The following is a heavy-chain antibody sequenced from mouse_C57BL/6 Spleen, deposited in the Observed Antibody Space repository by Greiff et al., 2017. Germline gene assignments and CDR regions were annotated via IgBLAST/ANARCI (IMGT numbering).Heavy chain of an antibody. J-gene: IGHJ2*01. Sequence: QLQQSGPELVKPGASVKISCKASGYAFSSSWMNWVKQRPGKGLEWIGRIYPGDGDTNYNGKFKGKATLTADKSSSTAYMQLSSLTSEDSAVYFCARGAAQATYFDYWGQGTTLTVSS. D-gene: IGHD3-2*02. CDR2: IYPGDGDT. CDR1: GYAFSSSW. V-gene: IGHV1-82*01. CDR3: ARGAAQATYFDY.